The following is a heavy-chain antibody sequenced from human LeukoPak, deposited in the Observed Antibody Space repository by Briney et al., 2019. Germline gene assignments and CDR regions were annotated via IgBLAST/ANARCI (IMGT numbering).Heavy chain of an antibody. CDR2: IIPIFGTA. Sequence: SVKVSCKASGGTFSSYAISWVRQAPGQGLEWMGGIIPIFGTANYAQKFQGRVTITRDMSTSTAYMELSSLRSEDTAVYYCAALIVGATTSSNWGQGTLVTVSS. D-gene: IGHD1-26*01. V-gene: IGHV1-69*05. CDR3: AALIVGATTSSN. CDR1: GGTFSSYA. J-gene: IGHJ4*02.